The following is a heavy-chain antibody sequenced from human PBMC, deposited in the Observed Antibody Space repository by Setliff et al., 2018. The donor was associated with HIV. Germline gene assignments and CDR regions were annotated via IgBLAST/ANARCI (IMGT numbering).Heavy chain of an antibody. Sequence: GGSLRLSCAASGFTFSNYAMSWVRQAPGKGLEWASGISGSGRASHYADSVEGRFTISRDNSKNTLYLQMNSLRAEDTALYYCAKDNDWLPVVAYFDSWGQGTLVTVSS. V-gene: IGHV3-23*01. CDR2: ISGSGRAS. D-gene: IGHD3-9*01. J-gene: IGHJ4*02. CDR3: AKDNDWLPVVAYFDS. CDR1: GFTFSNYA.